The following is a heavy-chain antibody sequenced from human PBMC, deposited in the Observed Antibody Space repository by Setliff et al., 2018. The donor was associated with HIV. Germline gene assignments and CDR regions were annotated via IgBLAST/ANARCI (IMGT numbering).Heavy chain of an antibody. D-gene: IGHD3-16*02. J-gene: IGHJ4*02. V-gene: IGHV4-61*02. CDR2: IYTSGST. CDR1: GGSISSSIYY. CDR3: ARGRFVGFDY. Sequence: SETLSLTCTVSGGSISSSIYYWSWVRQPAGRGLEWIGRIYTSGSTNYNPSLKSRVTMSVDTSKNQFSLNLTSVTAADTAVYYCARGRFVGFDYWGQGTLVTVSS.